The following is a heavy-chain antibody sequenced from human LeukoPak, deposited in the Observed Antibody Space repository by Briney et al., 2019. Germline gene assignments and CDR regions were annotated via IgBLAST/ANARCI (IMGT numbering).Heavy chain of an antibody. V-gene: IGHV3-15*01. CDR3: TTDYGDYEGY. D-gene: IGHD4-17*01. CDR2: LKSKTDSGTT. Sequence: GGSLRLSCAASGFTFSNAWMSWVRQAPGKGLEWVGCLKSKTDSGTTDYAAPVKGRFTISRDDSKNTLYLQMNSLKTEDTAVYYCTTDYGDYEGYWGQGTLVTVSS. CDR1: GFTFSNAW. J-gene: IGHJ4*02.